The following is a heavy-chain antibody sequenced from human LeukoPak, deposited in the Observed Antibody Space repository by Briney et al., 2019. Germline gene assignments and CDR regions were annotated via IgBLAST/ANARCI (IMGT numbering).Heavy chain of an antibody. Sequence: GGSLRLSCAASGFTFTSYAMSWVRQAPGKGLEWVSALSHSATDTYYADSVKGRFTISRDNSKNTLYLQMYSLRAEDTAVYYCAKDTLFWGPTGQFDYWGQGTLVTVSS. CDR3: AKDTLFWGPTGQFDY. CDR2: LSHSATDT. V-gene: IGHV3-23*01. CDR1: GFTFTSYA. J-gene: IGHJ4*02. D-gene: IGHD7-27*01.